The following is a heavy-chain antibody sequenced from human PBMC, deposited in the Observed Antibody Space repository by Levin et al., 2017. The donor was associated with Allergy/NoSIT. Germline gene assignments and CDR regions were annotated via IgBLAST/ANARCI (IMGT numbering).Heavy chain of an antibody. CDR1: GGSITSYY. J-gene: IGHJ4*02. CDR3: ARISYDILTDH. D-gene: IGHD3-9*01. Sequence: GSLRLSCSVSGGSITSYYWAWMRQPPGKGLEWIGFIYHSGSANFNPSLESRVTLSVDTSNNELHLKLRSVTAAATAVYYCARISYDILTDHWGQGILVTVSS. CDR2: IYHSGSA. V-gene: IGHV4-59*01.